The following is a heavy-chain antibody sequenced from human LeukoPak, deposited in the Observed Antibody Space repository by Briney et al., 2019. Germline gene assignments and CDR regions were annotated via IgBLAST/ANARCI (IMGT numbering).Heavy chain of an antibody. V-gene: IGHV1-46*01. CDR3: ARAPTYYYYYMDV. CDR2: INPSGGST. J-gene: IGHJ6*03. Sequence: ASVKVSCKASGYTFTSYYMHWVRQAPGQGLERMGIINPSGGSTSYAQKFQGRVTITRNTSISTAYMELSSLRSEDTAVYYCARAPTYYYYYMDVWGKGTTVTVSS. CDR1: GYTFTSYY.